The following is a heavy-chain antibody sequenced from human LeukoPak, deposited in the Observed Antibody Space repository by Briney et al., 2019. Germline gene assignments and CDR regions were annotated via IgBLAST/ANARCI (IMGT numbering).Heavy chain of an antibody. CDR1: GGSISSGGYY. Sequence: SQTLSLTCTVSGGSISSGGYYWSWIRQPPGKGLEWIGYIYHSGSTYYNPSLKSRVTISVDRPKNQFSLKLSSVTAADTAVYYCARGRDGYNNDFDYWGQGTLVTVSS. CDR2: IYHSGST. CDR3: ARGRDGYNNDFDY. V-gene: IGHV4-30-2*01. D-gene: IGHD5-24*01. J-gene: IGHJ4*02.